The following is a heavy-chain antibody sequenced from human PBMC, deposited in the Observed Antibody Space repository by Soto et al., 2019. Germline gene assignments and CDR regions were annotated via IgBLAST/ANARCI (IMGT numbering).Heavy chain of an antibody. V-gene: IGHV4-59*01. CDR2: ILYSGST. J-gene: IGHJ6*03. D-gene: IGHD4-17*01. CDR1: GASISSYY. Sequence: QVQLQESGPGLVKPSETLSLTCSVSGASISSYYWSWIRQPPGKGLEWIGYILYSGSTNYGPSLESLVTMSVDTSKNQVSLKLSSVTAADTAVYYCATAVPNDYVPNYYSKDVWGKGTTVTVSS. CDR3: ATAVPNDYVPNYYSKDV.